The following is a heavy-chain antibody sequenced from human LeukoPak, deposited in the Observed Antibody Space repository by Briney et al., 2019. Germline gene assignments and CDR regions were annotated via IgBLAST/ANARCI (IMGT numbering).Heavy chain of an antibody. D-gene: IGHD5-18*01. V-gene: IGHV4-39*07. J-gene: IGHJ3*02. Sequence: PSETLSLTCTVSGGSISSSSYCWGWLRQPPGKGLEWIVSIYYSGSTYYNPSLKSPVTISVDTSNNQSSLKLSSVTAADTAVYYCARDYSYGAFDIWGQGTMATVS. CDR2: IYYSGST. CDR1: GGSISSSSYC. CDR3: ARDYSYGAFDI.